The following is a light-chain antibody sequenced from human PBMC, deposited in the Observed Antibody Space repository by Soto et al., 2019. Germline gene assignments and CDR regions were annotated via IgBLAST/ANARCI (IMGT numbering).Light chain of an antibody. CDR1: QDISTW. CDR2: AAS. CDR3: QQANSFPPN. J-gene: IGKJ5*01. V-gene: IGKV1-12*01. Sequence: DIQMTQSPSSVSASVGDRVTITCRASQDISTWLTWYQQKPGKAPNLLIYAASSLQSGVPSRFSGSGSGTDFTLTISSLQPEDVATYYCQQANSFPPNFGQGTRLEIK.